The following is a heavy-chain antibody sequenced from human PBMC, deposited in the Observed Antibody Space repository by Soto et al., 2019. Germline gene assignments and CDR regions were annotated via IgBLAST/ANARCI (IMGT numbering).Heavy chain of an antibody. CDR3: ARVWGMTPDY. CDR1: GGSISSGGYY. V-gene: IGHV4-31*03. D-gene: IGHD7-27*01. J-gene: IGHJ4*02. CDR2: FYYSGST. Sequence: QVQLQESGPGLVKPSQTLSLTCTVSGGSISSGGYYWSWIRQHPGKGLEWIGHFYYSGSTYYNPSRKSRVTMSVDTSKNQFSLKLSSVPAADTAMYYCARVWGMTPDYWGQGTLVTVSS.